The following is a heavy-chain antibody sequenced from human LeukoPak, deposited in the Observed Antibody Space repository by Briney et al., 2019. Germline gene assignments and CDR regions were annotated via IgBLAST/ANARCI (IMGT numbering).Heavy chain of an antibody. V-gene: IGHV4-34*01. CDR1: GGSFSGHY. D-gene: IGHD1-26*01. J-gene: IGHJ6*03. CDR3: ARGSRGSRLGYYYYYMDV. Sequence: PSETLSLTCAVYGGSFSGHYWSWIRQPPGKGLEWIGEINHIGSTNYNPSLKSRFTISVDKSQTQFSLKLSSVTAADTAVYYCARGSRGSRLGYYYYYMDVWGKGTTVTVSS. CDR2: INHIGST.